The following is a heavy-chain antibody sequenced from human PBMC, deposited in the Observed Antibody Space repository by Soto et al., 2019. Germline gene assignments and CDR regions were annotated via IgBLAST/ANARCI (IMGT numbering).Heavy chain of an antibody. Sequence: ASVKVSCKASGYTFSTYAFDCVRQAPGQGLEWMGWINGGNGHTRYSQKFKDRVTISRDTPASTAYMELSGLRSEDTAVYYCARGKGMEENYYYYGMDVWGQGTTVTVSS. CDR2: INGGNGHT. CDR3: ARGKGMEENYYYYGMDV. CDR1: GYTFSTYA. J-gene: IGHJ6*02. D-gene: IGHD1-1*01. V-gene: IGHV1-3*01.